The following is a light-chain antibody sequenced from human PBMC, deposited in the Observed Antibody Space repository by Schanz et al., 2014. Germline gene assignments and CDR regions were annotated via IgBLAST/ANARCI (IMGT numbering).Light chain of an antibody. J-gene: IGKJ4*01. V-gene: IGKV3D-20*02. CDR2: DAS. CDR1: QSISSSY. CDR3: QQRSNWPPT. Sequence: EIVLTQSPGTLSMSPGERATLSCRASQSISSSYLAWYQQKPGQGPRLLIYDASNRATGIPARFSGSGSGTDFTLTISSLEPEDFAVYYCQQRSNWPPTFGGGTKVEIK.